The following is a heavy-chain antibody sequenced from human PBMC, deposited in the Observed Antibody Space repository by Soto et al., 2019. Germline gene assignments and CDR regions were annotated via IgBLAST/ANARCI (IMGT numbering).Heavy chain of an antibody. CDR1: GYNFANYW. CDR2: IFPANFDA. D-gene: IGHD1-26*01. J-gene: IGHJ3*01. Sequence: PGESLKISCKGSGYNFANYWIGWVRQMPGKGLEWMAIIFPANFDAKYSPSFQGQVTISVGKSINTAYLQWNSLKASDTATYYCVSPAGATPFDDFGFWGQGTVVTVSS. CDR3: VSPAGATPFDDFGF. V-gene: IGHV5-51*01.